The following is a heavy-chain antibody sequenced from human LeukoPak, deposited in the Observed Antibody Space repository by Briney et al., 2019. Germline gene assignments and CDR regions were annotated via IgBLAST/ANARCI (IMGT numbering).Heavy chain of an antibody. CDR2: IIPIFGTA. V-gene: IGHV1-69*05. D-gene: IGHD5-18*01. CDR3: AREPWIQPTDAFDI. J-gene: IGHJ3*02. Sequence: SVKVSCKASGGTFSSYAISWVRQAPGQGLEWMGGIIPIFGTANYAQKFQGRVTITTDESTSTAYMELSSLRSEDTAVYYCAREPWIQPTDAFDIWGQGTMVTVSS. CDR1: GGTFSSYA.